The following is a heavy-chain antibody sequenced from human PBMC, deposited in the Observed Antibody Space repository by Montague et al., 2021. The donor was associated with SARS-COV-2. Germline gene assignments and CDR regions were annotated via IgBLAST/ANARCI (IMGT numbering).Heavy chain of an antibody. CDR2: IYYSGST. CDR3: ASPTYYYESSGSDAFDI. J-gene: IGHJ3*02. Sequence: SETLSLTCTVSGGSISSSSYYWGWIRQPPGKGLEWIGSIYYSGSTYYNPSLKSRVTISVDTSKNQFSLKLSSVTAAGTAVYYCASPTYYYESSGSDAFDIWGQGTMVTVSS. D-gene: IGHD3-22*01. CDR1: GGSISSSSYY. V-gene: IGHV4-39*01.